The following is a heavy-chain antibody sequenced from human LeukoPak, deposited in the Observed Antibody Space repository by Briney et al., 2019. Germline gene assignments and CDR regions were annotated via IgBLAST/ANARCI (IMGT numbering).Heavy chain of an antibody. D-gene: IGHD1-26*01. J-gene: IGHJ4*02. Sequence: RGSLRLSCAVYGFTFSDHYMGWIRQAPGKALEWVAYITPDGGAQYYANSVKGRFTLSRDNTKNSVYLQMNSLRADDSAVYYCARGQWGLDVWGQGTLVFVSS. CDR1: GFTFSDHY. CDR2: ITPDGGAQ. V-gene: IGHV3-11*01. CDR3: ARGQWGLDV.